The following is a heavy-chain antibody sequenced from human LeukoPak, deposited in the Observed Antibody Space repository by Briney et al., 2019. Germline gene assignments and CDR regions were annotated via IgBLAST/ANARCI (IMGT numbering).Heavy chain of an antibody. CDR3: ARATPLRYFDWLLHLPFDY. D-gene: IGHD3-9*01. CDR1: GGSFSGYY. J-gene: IGHJ4*02. CDR2: INHSGST. V-gene: IGHV4-34*01. Sequence: SETLSLTCAVYGGSFSGYYWSWIRQPPGKGLEWIGEINHSGSTNYNPSLRSRVTISVDTSKNQFSLKLSSVTAADTAVYYCARATPLRYFDWLLHLPFDYWGQGTLVTVSS.